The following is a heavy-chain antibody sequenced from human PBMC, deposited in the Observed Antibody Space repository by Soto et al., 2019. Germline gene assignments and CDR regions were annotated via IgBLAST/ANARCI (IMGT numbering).Heavy chain of an antibody. V-gene: IGHV1-46*01. CDR2: INPSGGST. Sequence: ASVKVSCKASGYTFSSYYMHWVRQAPGQGLEWMGIINPSGGSTSYAQKFQGRVTMTRDTSTSTVYMELSSLRSDDTAVYYCARDSPNYYDSRPRYNWFDPWGQGTLVTVSS. J-gene: IGHJ5*02. CDR3: ARDSPNYYDSRPRYNWFDP. CDR1: GYTFSSYY. D-gene: IGHD3-22*01.